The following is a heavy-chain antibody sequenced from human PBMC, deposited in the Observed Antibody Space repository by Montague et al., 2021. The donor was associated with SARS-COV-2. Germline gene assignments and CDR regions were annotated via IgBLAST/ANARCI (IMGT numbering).Heavy chain of an antibody. CDR1: GGSISNYY. J-gene: IGHJ6*02. Sequence: SQTLSLTCTVSGGSISNYYWSWIRQPPGRGLEWIGYIYYSGSTDYSPSLRSRVTISLDTSNNQFSLKVTSVTAADTAVYYCARGGGYYNYGLDVWGPGTTVTVSS. V-gene: IGHV4-59*01. D-gene: IGHD3-22*01. CDR2: IYYSGST. CDR3: ARGGGYYNYGLDV.